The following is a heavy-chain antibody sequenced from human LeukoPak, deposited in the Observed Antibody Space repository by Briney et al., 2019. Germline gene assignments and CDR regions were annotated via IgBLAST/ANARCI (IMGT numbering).Heavy chain of an antibody. CDR1: GFTFSRYG. CDR3: AKPTYGEEIFDY. J-gene: IGHJ4*02. CDR2: ISLDGSNK. V-gene: IGHV3-30*18. Sequence: GGSLRLSCAASGFTFSRYGMHWVRQAPGKGLEWVAFISLDGSNKYYADSVKGRFTISRDSSMNTLYLQMNSLRAEDTAVYYCAKPTYGEEIFDYWGQGTLVTVSS. D-gene: IGHD3-3*01.